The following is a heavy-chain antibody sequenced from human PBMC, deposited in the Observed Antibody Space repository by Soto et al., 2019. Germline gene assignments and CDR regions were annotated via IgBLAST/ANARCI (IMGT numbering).Heavy chain of an antibody. CDR1: GFTFSSYG. V-gene: IGHV3-33*01. CDR3: ARAQYYYDFCSGYYADSYYYYGMDV. J-gene: IGHJ6*02. D-gene: IGHD3-3*01. CDR2: IWYDGSNK. Sequence: PGGSLRLSCAASGFTFSSYGMHWVRQAPGKGLEWVAVIWYDGSNKYYADSAKGRFTISRDNSKNTLYLQMNSLRAEDTAVYYCARAQYYYDFCSGYYADSYYYYGMDVWGQGTTVTVSS.